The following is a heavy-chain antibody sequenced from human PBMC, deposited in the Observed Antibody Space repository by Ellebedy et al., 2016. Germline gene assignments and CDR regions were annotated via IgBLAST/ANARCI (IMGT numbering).Heavy chain of an antibody. D-gene: IGHD4-17*01. Sequence: GESLKISCSASGFSFSSYNMHWVRQAPGKGLEYVSGVSSNGRSTYYAGSVKGRFSISRDNSKSTLYLQMSSLRAEDTAVYYCVKDLPTTVTYTFDSWGQGTLVTVSS. CDR3: VKDLPTTVTYTFDS. J-gene: IGHJ4*02. V-gene: IGHV3-64D*06. CDR2: VSSNGRST. CDR1: GFSFSSYN.